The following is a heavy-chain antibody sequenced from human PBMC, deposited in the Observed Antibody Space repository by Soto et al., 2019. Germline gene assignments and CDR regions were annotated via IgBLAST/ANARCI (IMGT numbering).Heavy chain of an antibody. D-gene: IGHD5-12*01. Sequence: EVQLVESGGGLIQPGGSLRLSCAASGFTVSSNYMSWVRQAPGKGLEWVSVIYSGGSTYYADSVKGRFTISRDNSKNTLYLQMNSLRAEDTAVYYCARTRVEMATISVGWYFDLWGRGTLVTVSS. CDR3: ARTRVEMATISVGWYFDL. CDR1: GFTVSSNY. CDR2: IYSGGST. J-gene: IGHJ2*01. V-gene: IGHV3-53*01.